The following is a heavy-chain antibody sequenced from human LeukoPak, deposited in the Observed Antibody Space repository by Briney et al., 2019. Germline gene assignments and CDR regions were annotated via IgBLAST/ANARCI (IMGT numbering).Heavy chain of an antibody. Sequence: PGGSLRPSCAASGFTFSNYWMHWVRQTPGEGLVCVSLIKGDGSSTTYADSVKGRFTISRDNAKNTVYLQMNSLRAEDTAVYYCARGNYHAMDVWGQGTTVTVSS. CDR3: ARGNYHAMDV. CDR2: IKGDGSST. J-gene: IGHJ6*02. V-gene: IGHV3-74*01. CDR1: GFTFSNYW.